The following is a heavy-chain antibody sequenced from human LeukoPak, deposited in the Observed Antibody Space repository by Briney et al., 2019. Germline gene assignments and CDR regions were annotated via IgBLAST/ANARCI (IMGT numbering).Heavy chain of an antibody. J-gene: IGHJ6*02. CDR1: GFTFSSYW. Sequence: GGSLRLSCAASGFTFSSYWMSWVRQAPGKGLEWVANIKQDGSEKYYVDSVKGRFTISRDNAKNSLYLQMNSLRAEDTAVYYCARDPNEDSDYGDYVYYYGMDVWGQGTTVTVSS. V-gene: IGHV3-7*01. D-gene: IGHD4-17*01. CDR3: ARDPNEDSDYGDYVYYYGMDV. CDR2: IKQDGSEK.